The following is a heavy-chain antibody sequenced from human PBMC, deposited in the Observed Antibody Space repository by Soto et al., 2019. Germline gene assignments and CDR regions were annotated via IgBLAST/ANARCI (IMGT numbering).Heavy chain of an antibody. J-gene: IGHJ4*02. CDR3: AKWPVRESSGNYFDY. CDR2: ISGSGGST. CDR1: GFTFSNYA. Sequence: VQLLESGGGLVQPGGSLRLACAASGFTFSNYAMSWVRQAPGKGLEWVSGISGSGGSTNYADSVKGRFTISRDNSKNTLYLQMNSLRAEDTAVYYCAKWPVRESSGNYFDYWGQGTLVTVSS. V-gene: IGHV3-23*01. D-gene: IGHD3-22*01.